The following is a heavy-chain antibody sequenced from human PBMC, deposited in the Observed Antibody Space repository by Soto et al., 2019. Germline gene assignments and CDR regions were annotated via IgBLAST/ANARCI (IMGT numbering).Heavy chain of an antibody. J-gene: IGHJ4*02. D-gene: IGHD1-26*01. CDR1: GFTFSTYT. CDR2: INGRSNYV. CDR3: AREDGVVGSSSAFDH. Sequence: EVQVVESGGGLVKPGGSLRLSCVFSGFTFSTYTMNWVRQAPGKGLEWVSSINGRSNYVYYADSVKGRFTISRDNAKNSRYLQMNRLRAEDTAIYYGAREDGVVGSSSAFDHWGLGTLVPVSS. V-gene: IGHV3-21*01.